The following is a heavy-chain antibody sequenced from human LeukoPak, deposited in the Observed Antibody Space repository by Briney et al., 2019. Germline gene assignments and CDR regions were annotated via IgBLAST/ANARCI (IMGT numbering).Heavy chain of an antibody. D-gene: IGHD6-19*01. CDR1: GYTFTSYG. CDR2: ISAYNGNT. Sequence: GASVKVSCRASGYTFTSYGISWVRQAPGQGLEWMGWISAYNGNTNYAQKLQGRVTMTTDTSTSTAYMELRSLRSDDTAVYYCARSPPGYSGGWYYDYWGQGTLVTVSS. V-gene: IGHV1-18*04. J-gene: IGHJ4*02. CDR3: ARSPPGYSGGWYYDY.